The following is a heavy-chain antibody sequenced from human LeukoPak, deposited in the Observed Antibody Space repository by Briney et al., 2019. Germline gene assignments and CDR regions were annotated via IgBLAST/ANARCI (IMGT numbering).Heavy chain of an antibody. V-gene: IGHV3-30*04. CDR3: ASHLTD. J-gene: IGHJ4*02. Sequence: PGGSLRLSCAASGFTFSSYAMHWVRQAPGKGLEWVAVISYDGSNKYYADSVKGRFTISRDNSKNTLYLQMNSLRAEDTVVYYCASHLTDWGQGTLVTVSS. CDR2: ISYDGSNK. CDR1: GFTFSSYA.